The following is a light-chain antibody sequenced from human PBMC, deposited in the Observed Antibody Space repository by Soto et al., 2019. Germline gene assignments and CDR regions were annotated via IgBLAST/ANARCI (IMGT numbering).Light chain of an antibody. CDR1: QSVSSY. Sequence: EIVLTQSPATLSLSPGETATLSCRASQSVSSYLAWYQQKPGQAPRLLIYDASNRATGIPARFSGSGSGTDFTLTISGLEPEDFAVYYCQQRGNWPPITFGQGTRWRLN. J-gene: IGKJ5*01. CDR2: DAS. CDR3: QQRGNWPPIT. V-gene: IGKV3-11*01.